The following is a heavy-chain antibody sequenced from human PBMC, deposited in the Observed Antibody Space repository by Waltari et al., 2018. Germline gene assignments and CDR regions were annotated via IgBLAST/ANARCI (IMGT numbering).Heavy chain of an antibody. CDR1: GFHFRENG. CDR3: AKSLDATTMTASDY. Sequence: EVDLVQSGGGLVQPGRSLTLSCRGSGFHFRENGISWFRQAPGKGRKGVGLIRPQAYIDPTKYAAPVRGRFHISRDDSESIAYLQMNSLKKEDTAVYYCAKSLDATTMTASDYWGQGTLVTVSS. J-gene: IGHJ4*02. V-gene: IGHV3-49*03. CDR2: IRPQAYIDPT.